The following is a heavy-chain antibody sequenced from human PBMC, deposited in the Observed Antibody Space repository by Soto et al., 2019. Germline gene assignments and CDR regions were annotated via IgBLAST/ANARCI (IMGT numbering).Heavy chain of an antibody. CDR3: ARVGSSGWSPDY. Sequence: KASETLSLTCAVYGGSFSGYYWSWIRQPPGKGLEWIGEINHSGSTNYNPSLSSRVTISVDTSKNQFSLKLSSVTTADTAMYYCARVGSSGWSPDYWGQGTLVTVSS. CDR2: INHSGST. CDR1: GGSFSGYY. D-gene: IGHD6-19*01. V-gene: IGHV4-34*01. J-gene: IGHJ4*02.